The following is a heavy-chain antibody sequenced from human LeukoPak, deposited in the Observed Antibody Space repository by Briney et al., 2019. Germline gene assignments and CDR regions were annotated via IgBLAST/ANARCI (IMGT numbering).Heavy chain of an antibody. D-gene: IGHD3-3*01. CDR1: GGSISSGSYY. Sequence: PSETLSLTCTVSGGSISSGSYYWSWIRQPAGKGLEWIGRIYTSGSTNYNPSLKSRVTISVDTSKNQFSLKLSSVTAADTAVYYCARELRFLEWPTFQYYMDVWGKGTTVTVSS. V-gene: IGHV4-61*02. J-gene: IGHJ6*03. CDR2: IYTSGST. CDR3: ARELRFLEWPTFQYYMDV.